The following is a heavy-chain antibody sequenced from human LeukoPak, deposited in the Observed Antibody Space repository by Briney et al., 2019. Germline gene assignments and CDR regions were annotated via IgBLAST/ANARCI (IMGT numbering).Heavy chain of an antibody. CDR1: GVSINTCCYY. CDR2: KYYSGST. D-gene: IGHD5-18*01. Sequence: SETLSLTCDVSGVSINTCCYYWAWIRPPPGKGLEWIGYKYYSGSTRYNSSLRSRLTISLDTSKNQFSLRLTSVTAADTAVYYCARGRSYGFDFDSWGPGTLVIVSS. CDR3: ARGRSYGFDFDS. V-gene: IGHV4-61*01. J-gene: IGHJ4*02.